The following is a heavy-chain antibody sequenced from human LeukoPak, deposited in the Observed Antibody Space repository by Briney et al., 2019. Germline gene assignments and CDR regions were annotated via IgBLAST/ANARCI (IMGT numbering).Heavy chain of an antibody. V-gene: IGHV4-4*07. D-gene: IGHD5-18*01. CDR3: AKVGRLKMVKSP. CDR2: VYTTGST. J-gene: IGHJ5*02. CDR1: GGSFCRYY. Sequence: SETLSLTCTVSGGSFCRYYGSCIRQPAGKGLEWIGQVYTTGSTNYNPSPKSRVSMSVDTSKKQSSLRLTSVTVVDTAGYYCAKVGRLKMVKSPWGQGILVTVSS.